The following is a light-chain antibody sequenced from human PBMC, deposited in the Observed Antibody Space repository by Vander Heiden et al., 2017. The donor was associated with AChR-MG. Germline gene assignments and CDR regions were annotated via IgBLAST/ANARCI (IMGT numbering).Light chain of an antibody. CDR2: WAS. V-gene: IGKV4-1*01. CDR1: QSVLYSSNNKNY. CDR3: QQHDNSPPWT. Sequence: DIVMTQSPDSLAVSLGERATINCKSSQSVLYSSNNKNYLAWYQQKPGQPPKLLISWASTRESGVPDRFSGSGYGTDFTLTISSRQAEDVAVYYCQQHDNSPPWTFGQGTKVEIK. J-gene: IGKJ1*01.